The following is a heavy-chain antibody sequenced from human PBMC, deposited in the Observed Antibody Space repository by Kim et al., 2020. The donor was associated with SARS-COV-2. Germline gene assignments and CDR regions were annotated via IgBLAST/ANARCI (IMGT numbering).Heavy chain of an antibody. J-gene: IGHJ3*02. CDR1: GGSISTYY. D-gene: IGHD5-18*01. CDR2: IYYSGST. V-gene: IGHV4-59*01. Sequence: SETLSITCTVSGGSISTYYWSWIRQPPGKGLEWIGYIYYSGSTNYNPSLKSRLTISVDTSKNQFSLKLSSVTAADTAMYYCARTNTAIVTDDAFDIWGQG. CDR3: ARTNTAIVTDDAFDI.